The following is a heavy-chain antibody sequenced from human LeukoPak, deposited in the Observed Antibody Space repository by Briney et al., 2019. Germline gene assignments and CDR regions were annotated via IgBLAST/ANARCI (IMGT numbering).Heavy chain of an antibody. D-gene: IGHD3-10*01. CDR2: TNEDGSYA. V-gene: IGHV3-74*01. CDR1: GFTLSSYW. J-gene: IGHJ5*02. CDR3: GSSNYNGDS. Sequence: PGGSLRLSCAASGFTLSSYWVHWVRQPPGKGLMWLSRTNEDGSYADYADSVRGRFTISRDNAKNTVYLQMNSLRTEDTAVYFCGSSNYNGDSWGRGTLVTVSS.